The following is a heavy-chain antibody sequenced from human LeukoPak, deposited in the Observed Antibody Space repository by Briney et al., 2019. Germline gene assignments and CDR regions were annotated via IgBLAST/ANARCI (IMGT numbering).Heavy chain of an antibody. Sequence: SGGSLRLSCAASGFTFSSYEMNWVRQAPGKGLEWVAVISYDGSNKYYADSVKGRFTISRDNSKNTLYLQMNSLRAEDTAVYYCAKDHPVPFDYWGQGTLVTVSS. V-gene: IGHV3-30*18. D-gene: IGHD1-1*01. CDR1: GFTFSSYE. CDR3: AKDHPVPFDY. J-gene: IGHJ4*02. CDR2: ISYDGSNK.